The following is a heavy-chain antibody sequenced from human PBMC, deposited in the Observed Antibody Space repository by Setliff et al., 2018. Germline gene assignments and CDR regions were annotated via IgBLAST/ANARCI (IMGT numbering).Heavy chain of an antibody. CDR1: GGSISSSSYY. V-gene: IGHV4-39*07. D-gene: IGHD3-3*01. J-gene: IGHJ4*02. CDR3: ARERMYYNFWSGYSDY. Sequence: PSETLSLTCTASGGSISSSSYYWGWIRQPPGKGLEWIGSIYYSGSTYYNPSLKSRVTISVDTSKNQFSLKLSSVTAADTAVYYCARERMYYNFWSGYSDYWGQGTLVTVSS. CDR2: IYYSGST.